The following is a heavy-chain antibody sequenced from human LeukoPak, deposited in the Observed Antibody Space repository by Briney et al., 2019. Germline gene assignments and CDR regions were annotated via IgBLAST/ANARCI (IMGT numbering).Heavy chain of an antibody. D-gene: IGHD5-18*01. J-gene: IGHJ6*03. CDR2: IKQDGSEK. V-gene: IGHV3-7*01. Sequence: GGSLRLSCAASGFTFSSYWMSWVRQAPGKGLEWVANIKQDGSEKYYVDSVKGRFTISRDNAKNSLYLQMNSLRVEDTAVYYCARDHRGYSYGSEEYHYYYMDVWGKGTTVTVSS. CDR3: ARDHRGYSYGSEEYHYYYMDV. CDR1: GFTFSSYW.